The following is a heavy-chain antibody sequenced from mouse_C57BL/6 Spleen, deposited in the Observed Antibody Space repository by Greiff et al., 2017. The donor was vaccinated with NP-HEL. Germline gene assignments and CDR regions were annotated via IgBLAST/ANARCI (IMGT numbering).Heavy chain of an antibody. Sequence: EVKLMESGPELVKPGASVKIPCKASGYTFTDYNMDWVKQSHGKSLEWIGDINPNNGGTIYNQKFKGKATLTVDKSSSTAYMELRSLTSEDTAVYYCARTNYYGSSWAYWGQGTLVTVAA. CDR2: INPNNGGT. V-gene: IGHV1-18*01. J-gene: IGHJ3*01. CDR3: ARTNYYGSSWAY. CDR1: GYTFTDYN. D-gene: IGHD1-1*01.